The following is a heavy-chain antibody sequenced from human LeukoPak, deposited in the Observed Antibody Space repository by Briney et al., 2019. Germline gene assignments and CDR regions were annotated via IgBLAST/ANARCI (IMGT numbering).Heavy chain of an antibody. D-gene: IGHD2-2*01. CDR2: VKSDGSDK. Sequence: GMSLRLSCAASGFTFSTYAMHWVRQAPGKGLEWVANVKSDGSDKNFVDSVRGRFTISRDNAKNSLYLQMNSLRAEDTAVYYCASQTSAKGFDYWGQGTLVTVSS. CDR3: ASQTSAKGFDY. J-gene: IGHJ4*02. V-gene: IGHV3-7*03. CDR1: GFTFSTYA.